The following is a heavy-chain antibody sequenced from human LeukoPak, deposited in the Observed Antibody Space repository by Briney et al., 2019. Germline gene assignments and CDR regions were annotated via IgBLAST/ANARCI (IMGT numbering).Heavy chain of an antibody. CDR1: GFTFSSYL. CDR2: ISSGGYSI. V-gene: IGHV3-48*02. Sequence: PGGSLRLSCAASGFTFSSYLMHWVRQAPGKGLEWLSSISSGGYSIYYADSVKGRFTISRDNAKNSLYLQMDSLTDEDTAVYYCAREQTWVIDYWGQGTLVTVSS. CDR3: AREQTWVIDY. J-gene: IGHJ4*02.